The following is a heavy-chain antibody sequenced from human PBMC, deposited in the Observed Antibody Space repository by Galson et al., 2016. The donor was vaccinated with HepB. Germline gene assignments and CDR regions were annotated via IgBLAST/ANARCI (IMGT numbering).Heavy chain of an antibody. CDR3: ARDSTPFQNRDAFDI. J-gene: IGHJ3*02. D-gene: IGHD2/OR15-2a*01. Sequence: SLRLSCAASGFTFSSFAMNWVRQAPGKGLEWVANINRDGSQNHYVDSVSGRFTISRDNAKNSLYLQMNSLRAEDTAVYYRARDSTPFQNRDAFDIWGQGTIVTVSS. CDR1: GFTFSSFA. CDR2: INRDGSQN. V-gene: IGHV3-7*03.